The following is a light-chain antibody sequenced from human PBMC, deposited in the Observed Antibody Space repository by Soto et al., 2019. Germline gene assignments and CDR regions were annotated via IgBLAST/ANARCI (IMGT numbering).Light chain of an antibody. CDR2: DVS. CDR3: SSYTSGSTPYV. Sequence: QSALTQPRSVSGSPGQSVSISCTGTSSDVGGYNYVSWYQQHPGKAPKLMLHDVSKRPSGVPDRFSGSKSGNTASLTISGLQAEDEADYYCSSYTSGSTPYVFGTGTKLTV. V-gene: IGLV2-11*01. CDR1: SSDVGGYNY. J-gene: IGLJ1*01.